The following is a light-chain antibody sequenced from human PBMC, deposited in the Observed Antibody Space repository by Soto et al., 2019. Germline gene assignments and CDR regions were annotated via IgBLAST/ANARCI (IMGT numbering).Light chain of an antibody. CDR2: DAS. CDR1: QSVTTF. J-gene: IGKJ5*01. Sequence: ETVLTQSPATLSLSPGDRATLSCRASQSVTTFLAWYQQKPGQAPRLLIYDASDRATGIPARFSGSGSGTDFTLTISSVEPEDFAIYYGQQRSNWPPSITFGQGTLMEIK. CDR3: QQRSNWPPSIT. V-gene: IGKV3-11*01.